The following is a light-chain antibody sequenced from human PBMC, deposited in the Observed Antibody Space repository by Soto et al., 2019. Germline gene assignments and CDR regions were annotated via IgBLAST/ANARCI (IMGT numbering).Light chain of an antibody. CDR3: CSYAGSNTYV. CDR2: DVS. CDR1: SSDVGGYNY. V-gene: IGLV2-11*01. J-gene: IGLJ1*01. Sequence: QSALTQPRSVSGSPGQSVTISCTGTSSDVGGYNYVSWYQQHPGKAPKLMIYDVSKRPSGVPDRFSGSKSGNTACLTISGPQAEDEADYYCCSYAGSNTYVFGTGTKLTVL.